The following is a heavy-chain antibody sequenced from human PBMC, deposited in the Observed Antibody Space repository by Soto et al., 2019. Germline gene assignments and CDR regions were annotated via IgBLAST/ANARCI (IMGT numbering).Heavy chain of an antibody. D-gene: IGHD1-1*01. V-gene: IGHV4-39*01. CDR2: LYYTGST. CDR3: ATGTIGTFDS. CDR1: VGSISSSSYH. Sequence: SETLSVRCAVSVGSISSSSYHWGWIRQPPGRGLEWIGHLYYTGSTYYTPSLKSRVNMSVDTSKNQFSLTLNSVSAADTAVYYCATGTIGTFDSWGQGILVTVSS. J-gene: IGHJ4*02.